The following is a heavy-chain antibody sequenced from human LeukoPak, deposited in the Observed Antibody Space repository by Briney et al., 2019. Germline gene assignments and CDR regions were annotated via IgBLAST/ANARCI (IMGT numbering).Heavy chain of an antibody. J-gene: IGHJ4*02. Sequence: SVKVSCKASGGTFSSYAISWVRQAPGQGLEWMGRVIPILGIANYAQKFQGRVTITADKSTSTAYMELSSLRSEDTAVYYCASLYSSSCWGQGTLVTVSS. CDR2: VIPILGIA. CDR1: GGTFSSYA. CDR3: ASLYSSSC. D-gene: IGHD6-6*01. V-gene: IGHV1-69*04.